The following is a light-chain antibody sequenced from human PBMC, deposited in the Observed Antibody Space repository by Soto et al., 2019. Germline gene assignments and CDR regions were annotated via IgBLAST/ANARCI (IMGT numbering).Light chain of an antibody. CDR3: QQYGSSPRT. CDR2: GAS. V-gene: IGKV3-20*01. Sequence: EVVMTQSPATLSVSPGERATLSCRASQSVSNNYLAWYQQKPGQAPRLLIYGASSRARGIPDRFTGSGSGTDFILTISRLEPEDFAVYYCQQYGSSPRTFGQGTKVDIK. J-gene: IGKJ1*01. CDR1: QSVSNNY.